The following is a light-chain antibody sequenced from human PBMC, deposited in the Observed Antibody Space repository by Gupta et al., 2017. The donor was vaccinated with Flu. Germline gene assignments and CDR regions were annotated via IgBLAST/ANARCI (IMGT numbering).Light chain of an antibody. CDR2: DAF. CDR1: QDISKY. Sequence: DIQMTQSPSSLSASVGDRVTITCQASQDISKYLNWYQQKPGKAPTLLIYDAFNLQAGVPSRFSGSGSGTDFTLTITTLQPEDIGAYYCQHHDSLPYTFGHGTKLEIK. V-gene: IGKV1-33*01. J-gene: IGKJ2*01. CDR3: QHHDSLPYT.